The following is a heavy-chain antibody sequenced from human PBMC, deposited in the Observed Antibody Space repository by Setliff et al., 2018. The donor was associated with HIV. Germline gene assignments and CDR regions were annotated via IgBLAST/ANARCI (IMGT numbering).Heavy chain of an antibody. Sequence: ASVKVSCKASGYTFTTYSIHWVRQAPGQSLEWMGWINVGKGDTKYSQELQGRITITRDTSASTAYMELSSLRSDDTAVYFCARGALLAVFDFDHWGHGTLVTVSS. D-gene: IGHD3-10*01. CDR1: GYTFTTYS. J-gene: IGHJ4*01. CDR3: ARGALLAVFDFDH. CDR2: INVGKGDT. V-gene: IGHV1-3*01.